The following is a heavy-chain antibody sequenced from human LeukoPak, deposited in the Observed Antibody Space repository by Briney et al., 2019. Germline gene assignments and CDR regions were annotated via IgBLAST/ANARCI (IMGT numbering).Heavy chain of an antibody. Sequence: GGSLRLSCAASGFTFDDYAMHWVRQAPGKGLEGVSGISWNSGSIGYADSVKGRFTISRDNAKNSLYLQMNSLRAEDTALYYCAKDRRPVTMVQGVIITAAFDIWGQGTMVTVSS. V-gene: IGHV3-9*01. D-gene: IGHD3-10*01. CDR3: AKDRRPVTMVQGVIITAAFDI. CDR1: GFTFDDYA. J-gene: IGHJ3*02. CDR2: ISWNSGSI.